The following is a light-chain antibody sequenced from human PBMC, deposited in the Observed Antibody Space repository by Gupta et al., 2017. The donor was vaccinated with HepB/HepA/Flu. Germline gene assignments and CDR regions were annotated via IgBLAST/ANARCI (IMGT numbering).Light chain of an antibody. CDR1: QDIRVW. CDR3: QHANIVKLT. J-gene: IGKJ4*01. CDR2: PAS. Sequence: IQMTQSPSSMSASVGDTVTISCRASQDIRVWLAWYQQKPGRAPNLLIYPASSLQSGVPSRFSGSGSGTDFSLTITILHPEDFATYYCQHANIVKLTFGGGTKVEIK. V-gene: IGKV1-12*01.